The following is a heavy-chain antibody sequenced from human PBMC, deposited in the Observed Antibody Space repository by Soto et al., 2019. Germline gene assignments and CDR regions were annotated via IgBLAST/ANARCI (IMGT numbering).Heavy chain of an antibody. V-gene: IGHV1-69*01. CDR1: GGTFSSYA. D-gene: IGHD2-15*01. Sequence: QVQLVQSGAEVKKPGSSVKVSCKASGGTFSSYAISWVRQAPGQGLEWMGGIIPIFGTANYAQKFQGRVTITADEATSTAYRELSSLRSEDTAVYYCAREEKCSGGSCYSSWFDPWGQGTLVTVSS. J-gene: IGHJ5*02. CDR2: IIPIFGTA. CDR3: AREEKCSGGSCYSSWFDP.